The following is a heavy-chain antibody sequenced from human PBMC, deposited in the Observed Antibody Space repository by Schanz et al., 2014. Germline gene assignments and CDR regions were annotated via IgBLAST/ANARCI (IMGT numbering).Heavy chain of an antibody. J-gene: IGHJ3*02. V-gene: IGHV3-30*03. CDR1: GFIFSNFA. CDR2: ILYDGSKT. CDR3: AREEGYGYGPGAFDI. Sequence: VQLVESGGGLVQPGGSLRLSCAASGFIFSNFAMEWVRQAPGKGLEWVAVILYDGSKTYYADSVKGRFTISRDNSKNTLSLQMNSLRAEDTAVYYCAREEGYGYGPGAFDIWGQGTMVTVSS. D-gene: IGHD5-18*01.